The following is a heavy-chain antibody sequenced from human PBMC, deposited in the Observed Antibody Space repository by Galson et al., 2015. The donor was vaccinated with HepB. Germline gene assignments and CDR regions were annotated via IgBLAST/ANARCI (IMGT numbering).Heavy chain of an antibody. J-gene: IGHJ4*02. CDR3: ARDEGCSSTSWNPYYFDY. CDR1: GYTFTSYY. D-gene: IGHD2-2*01. V-gene: IGHV1-46*01. CDR2: INPSGGST. Sequence: SVKVSCKASGYTFTSYYMHWVRQAPGQGLEWMGIINPSGGSTSYAQKFQGRVTMTRDTSTSTVYMELSSLRSEDTAVYYCARDEGCSSTSWNPYYFDYWGQGTLVTVSS.